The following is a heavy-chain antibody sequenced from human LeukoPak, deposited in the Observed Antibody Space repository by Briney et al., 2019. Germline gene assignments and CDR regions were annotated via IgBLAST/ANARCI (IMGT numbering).Heavy chain of an antibody. J-gene: IGHJ6*02. CDR1: GYTFTSYG. V-gene: IGHV1-18*01. CDR3: ARDLAKKNDILTGYYYYYYGMDV. CDR2: ISAYDGNT. Sequence: ASVNVSCKASGYTFTSYGISWVRQAPGQGLEWMGWISAYDGNTNYAQKLQGRVTMTTGTSTSTAYMELRSLRSDDTAVYYCARDLAKKNDILTGYYYYYYGMDVWGQGTTVTVSS. D-gene: IGHD3-9*01.